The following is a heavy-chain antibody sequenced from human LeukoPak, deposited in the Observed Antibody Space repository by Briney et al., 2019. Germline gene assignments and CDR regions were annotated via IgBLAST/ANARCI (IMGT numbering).Heavy chain of an antibody. CDR2: IYSGGGT. CDR3: ARGAGYCSGASCFGY. D-gene: IGHD2-15*01. V-gene: IGHV3-66*01. CDR1: GFTVSSNY. J-gene: IGHJ4*02. Sequence: GGSLRLSCAASGFTVSSNYMSWVRQAPGKGLEWVSVIYSGGGTYYADSVKGRFTISRDNSKNTLYLQMNSLRAEDAAVYYCARGAGYCSGASCFGYWGQGTLVTVS.